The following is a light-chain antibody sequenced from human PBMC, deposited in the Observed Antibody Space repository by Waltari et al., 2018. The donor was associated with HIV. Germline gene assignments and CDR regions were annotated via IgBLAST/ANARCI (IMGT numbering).Light chain of an antibody. CDR1: QSILYSSNNKNY. V-gene: IGKV4-1*01. J-gene: IGKJ4*01. CDR3: QQYYSSVPLT. CDR2: WAS. Sequence: DIVMTQSPDSLAVSLGERVTINCKSSQSILYSSNNKNYLAWYQQKPGQPPKLLIYWASTRESGVPDRFSGSGSEADFTLTISSLQAEDVAVYYCQQYYSSVPLTFGGGTK.